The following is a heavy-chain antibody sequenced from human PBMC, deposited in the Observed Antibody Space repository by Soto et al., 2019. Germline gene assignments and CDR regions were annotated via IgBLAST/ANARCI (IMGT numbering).Heavy chain of an antibody. V-gene: IGHV4-59*08. CDR2: IYYSGST. CDR1: GGSISSYY. CDR3: ARHRQGSGSYYPYYYYYMDV. J-gene: IGHJ6*03. Sequence: PSETLSLTCTVSGGSISSYYWSWIRQPPGKGLEWIGYIYYSGSTNYNPSLKSRVTISVDTSKNQFSLKLSSVTAADTAVYYCARHRQGSGSYYPYYYYYMDVWGKGTTVTVSS. D-gene: IGHD3-10*01.